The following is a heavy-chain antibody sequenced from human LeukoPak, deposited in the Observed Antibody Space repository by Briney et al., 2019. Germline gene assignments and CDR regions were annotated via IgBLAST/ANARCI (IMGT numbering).Heavy chain of an antibody. V-gene: IGHV3-23*01. CDR1: GFTFSSYA. CDR3: ARGQIVVVPAAIWSGPRSGMDV. Sequence: GGSLRLSCAASGFTFSSYAMSWVRQAPGKGLEWVSAISGSGGSTYYADSVKGRFTISRDNSKNTLYLQMNSLRAEDTAVYYCARGQIVVVPAAIWSGPRSGMDVWGQGTTVTVSS. CDR2: ISGSGGST. D-gene: IGHD2-2*01. J-gene: IGHJ6*02.